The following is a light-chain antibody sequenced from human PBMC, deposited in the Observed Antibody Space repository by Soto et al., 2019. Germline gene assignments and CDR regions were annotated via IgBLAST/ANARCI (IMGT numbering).Light chain of an antibody. J-gene: IGKJ2*01. CDR3: QQAYSFPYT. V-gene: IGKV1-12*01. CDR2: GAS. Sequence: DIQMTQSPSSVSASVGDRVTITCRASQGISSLLAWYQQRPGKAPKLLISGASSLQSGVPSRFSGSGSGTDFTLPINSLQPEDFATYYCQQAYSFPYTFGQGTKLEIK. CDR1: QGISSL.